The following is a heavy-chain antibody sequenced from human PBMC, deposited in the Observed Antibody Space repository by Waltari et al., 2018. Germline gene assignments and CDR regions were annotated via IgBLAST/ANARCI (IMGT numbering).Heavy chain of an antibody. D-gene: IGHD2-21*02. Sequence: QVKMVESGGGVVQPGRSLRLSCAATGFTFSSYGMHGVRQAPGKGLELVAVISYDGSNKYYADSVKGRFTISRDNSKNTLYLQMNSLRAEDTAVYYCAKTLWCDSYYYYYYMDVWGKGTTVTVSS. CDR1: GFTFSSYG. CDR3: AKTLWCDSYYYYYYMDV. CDR2: ISYDGSNK. V-gene: IGHV3-30*18. J-gene: IGHJ6*03.